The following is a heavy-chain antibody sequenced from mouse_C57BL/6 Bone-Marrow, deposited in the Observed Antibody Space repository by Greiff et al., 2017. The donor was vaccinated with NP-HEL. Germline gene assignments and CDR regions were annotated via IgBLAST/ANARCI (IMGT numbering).Heavy chain of an antibody. Sequence: EVHLVESGGGLVQPGGSLKLSCAASGFTFSDYYMYWVRQTPEKRLEWVAYISNGGGSTYYPDTVKGRFTISRDNAKNTLYLQMSRLKSEDTAMYYCARPYGNCLFAYWGQGTLVTVSA. CDR3: ARPYGNCLFAY. CDR2: ISNGGGST. J-gene: IGHJ3*01. CDR1: GFTFSDYY. D-gene: IGHD2-10*02. V-gene: IGHV5-12*01.